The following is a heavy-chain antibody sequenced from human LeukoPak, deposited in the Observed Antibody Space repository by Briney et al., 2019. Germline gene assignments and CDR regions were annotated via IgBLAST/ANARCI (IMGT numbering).Heavy chain of an antibody. CDR3: ARGAVRFGDY. CDR2: INPHTGGT. Sequence: GASVKVSCKASGYTFTGYYMHWVRQAPGQGLEWMGWINPHTGGTNYAQKFQGRVTMTRDASISTAYMELSRLRSDDTAVYYCARGAVRFGDYWGQGTLVTVSS. CDR1: GYTFTGYY. D-gene: IGHD3-16*01. J-gene: IGHJ4*02. V-gene: IGHV1-2*02.